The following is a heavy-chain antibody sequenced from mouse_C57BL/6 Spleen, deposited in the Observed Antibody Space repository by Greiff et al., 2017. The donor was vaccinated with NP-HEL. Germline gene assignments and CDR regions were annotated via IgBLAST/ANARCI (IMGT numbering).Heavy chain of an antibody. CDR2: IRLKSDNYAT. CDR1: GFTFSNYW. J-gene: IGHJ4*01. CDR3: TGLFYDGYYGYYAMDY. D-gene: IGHD2-3*01. Sequence: EVQVVESGGGLVQPGGSMKLSCVASGFTFSNYWMNWVRQSPEKGLEWVAQIRLKSDNYATHYAESVKGRFTISRDDSKSSVYLQMNNLRAEDTGIYYCTGLFYDGYYGYYAMDYWGQGTSVTVSS. V-gene: IGHV6-3*01.